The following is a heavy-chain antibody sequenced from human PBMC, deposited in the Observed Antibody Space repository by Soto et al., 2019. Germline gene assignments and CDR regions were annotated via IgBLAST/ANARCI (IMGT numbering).Heavy chain of an antibody. Sequence: QVQLVQSGAEVKKPGSSVKVSCKASGGTFSSYAISWVRQAPGQGLEWMGGIIPIFGTANYAQKFQGRVTITADDSTSTAYMGLSSLRSEDTAVYYCARGSRIVVVAADNWFDPWGQGTLVTVSS. CDR3: ARGSRIVVVAADNWFDP. CDR1: GGTFSSYA. D-gene: IGHD2-15*01. V-gene: IGHV1-69*12. CDR2: IIPIFGTA. J-gene: IGHJ5*02.